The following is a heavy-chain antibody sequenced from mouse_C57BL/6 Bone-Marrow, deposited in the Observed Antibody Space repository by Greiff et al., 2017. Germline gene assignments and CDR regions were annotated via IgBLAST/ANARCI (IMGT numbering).Heavy chain of an antibody. CDR1: GYIFTEYT. CDR3: ARHERYYDYEGYFDY. V-gene: IGHV1-62-2*01. D-gene: IGHD2-4*01. CDR2: FYPGSGSI. Sequence: QVQLQQSGAELVKPGASVKLSCKASGYIFTEYTIHWVKQRSGQGLEWIGWFYPGSGSIKYNERFKDKATLTADKSSNTVYMVLSRLTSEDSAVYFCARHERYYDYEGYFDYWGQGTTLTVSS. J-gene: IGHJ2*01.